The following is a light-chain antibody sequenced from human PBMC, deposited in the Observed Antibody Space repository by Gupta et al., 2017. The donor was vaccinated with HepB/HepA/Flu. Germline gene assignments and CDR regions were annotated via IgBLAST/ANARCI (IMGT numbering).Light chain of an antibody. V-gene: IGLV1-40*01. Sequence: QSVLTQPPSVSGAPGQRVTISCTGSSSSIGAKYDVHWYQQLPGTVPKLIIYANNIRPSGVPDRFSGSKSGASASLAITGLQAEDEATYYCQSYESSRSDYVFGTGTKVTDL. CDR3: QSYESSRSDYV. CDR2: ANN. J-gene: IGLJ1*01. CDR1: SSSIGAKYD.